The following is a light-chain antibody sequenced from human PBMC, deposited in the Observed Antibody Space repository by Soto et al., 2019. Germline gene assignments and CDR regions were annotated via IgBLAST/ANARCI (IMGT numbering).Light chain of an antibody. V-gene: IGLV2-14*01. CDR1: SSDVGGYNY. CDR3: ISYTGSSLS. J-gene: IGLJ2*01. Sequence: QSALTQPASVSGSPGQSITISCTGTSSDVGGYNYVSWYQQHPGKAPKLMIYDVSNRPSGVSNRFSGSKSGNTASLTISGLQAEDEADYYCISYTGSSLSFGGGTKLTVL. CDR2: DVS.